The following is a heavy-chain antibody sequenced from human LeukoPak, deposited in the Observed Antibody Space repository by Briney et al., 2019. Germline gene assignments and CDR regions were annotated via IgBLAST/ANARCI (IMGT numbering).Heavy chain of an antibody. CDR2: VYHSGST. Sequence: SSETLSLTCAVSGGSISSSNWWSWVRQPPGKGLEWIGEVYHSGSTNYNPSLQSRVTISVVKSKNQFSLKLSPVTAADTAVYYCARVGGSGNYYYGMDVWGQGTTVTVSS. J-gene: IGHJ6*02. D-gene: IGHD3-10*01. CDR3: ARVGGSGNYYYGMDV. CDR1: GGSISSSNW. V-gene: IGHV4-4*02.